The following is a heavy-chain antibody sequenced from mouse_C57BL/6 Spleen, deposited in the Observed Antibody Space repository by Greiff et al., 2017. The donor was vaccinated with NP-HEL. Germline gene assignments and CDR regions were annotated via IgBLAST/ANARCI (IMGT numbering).Heavy chain of an antibody. V-gene: IGHV3-6*01. CDR2: ISYDGSN. Sequence: EVKLLESGPGLVKPSQSLSLTCSVTGYSITSGYYWNWIRQFPGNKLEWRGYISYDGSNNYNPSLKNRISITRDTSKNQFFLKLNSVTTEDTATYYCARGGAMDYWGQGTSVTVSS. CDR3: ARGGAMDY. CDR1: GYSITSGYY. J-gene: IGHJ4*01.